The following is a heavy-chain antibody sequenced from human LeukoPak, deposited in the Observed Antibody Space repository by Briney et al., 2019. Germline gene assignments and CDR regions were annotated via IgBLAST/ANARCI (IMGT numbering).Heavy chain of an antibody. D-gene: IGHD3-22*01. CDR2: ISSSSSTI. J-gene: IGHJ4*02. CDR1: GFTFSSYS. V-gene: IGHV3-48*01. Sequence: QAGGSRRLSCAASGFTFSSYSMNWVRQAPGKGLEWVSYISSSSSTIYYADSVKGRFTISRDNAKNSLYLQMNSLRAEDTAVYYCARVNYYDSYQFDYWGQGTLVTVSS. CDR3: ARVNYYDSYQFDY.